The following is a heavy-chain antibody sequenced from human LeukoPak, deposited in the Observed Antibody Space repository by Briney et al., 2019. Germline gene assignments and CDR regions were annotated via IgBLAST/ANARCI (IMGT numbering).Heavy chain of an antibody. V-gene: IGHV3-48*03. CDR3: APRPQYSSSSGEDY. D-gene: IGHD6-6*01. J-gene: IGHJ4*02. CDR1: GFTFSSYE. Sequence: PGGSLRLSCAASGFTFSSYEMNWVRQAPGKGLEWVSYISSSGSTIYYADSVKGRFTISRDNAKNSLYLQMNSLRAEDTAVYYCAPRPQYSSSSGEDYWGQGTLVTVSS. CDR2: ISSSGSTI.